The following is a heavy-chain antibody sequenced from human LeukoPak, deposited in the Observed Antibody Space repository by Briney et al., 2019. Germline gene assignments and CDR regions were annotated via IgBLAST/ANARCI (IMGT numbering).Heavy chain of an antibody. CDR1: GFPFSSYA. CDR2: ISDSGGST. V-gene: IGHV3-64D*09. CDR3: VRGYSFGPYGMDV. D-gene: IGHD2-15*01. Sequence: PGGSLRLSCSASGFPFSSYAMHWVREAPGKGLEYVSAISDSGGSTYYADSVKGRFTISRDNSKNTLYLHMSSLRAEDMAVYFCVRGYSFGPYGMDVWGQGTTVTVSS. J-gene: IGHJ6*02.